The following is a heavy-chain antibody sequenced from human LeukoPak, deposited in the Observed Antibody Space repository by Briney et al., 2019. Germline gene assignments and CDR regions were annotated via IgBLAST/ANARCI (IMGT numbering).Heavy chain of an antibody. J-gene: IGHJ6*03. CDR1: GFTFSSYN. V-gene: IGHV3-21*01. CDR3: ARELSGIGRYYFYYYMDV. CDR2: ISTSSSYI. Sequence: GGSLRLSCAASGFTFSSYNINWVRQAPGKGLEWVSSISTSSSYIYYADSVKGRFTISRDNTRNSLYLQMNSLRADDTAVYYCARELSGIGRYYFYYYMDVWGKGTTVTVSS. D-gene: IGHD6-19*01.